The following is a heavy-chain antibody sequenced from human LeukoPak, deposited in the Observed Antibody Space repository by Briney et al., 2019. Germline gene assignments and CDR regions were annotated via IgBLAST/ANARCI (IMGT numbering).Heavy chain of an antibody. Sequence: PGGSLRLSCAASGFTVSRNYMSWVRQAPGKGLEWVSVIYSGGSTYYADSVKGRFTISRHNSKNTLYLQMNSLRAEDTTVYYCARLLRSEIDIWGQGTMVTVSS. D-gene: IGHD5-12*01. J-gene: IGHJ3*02. V-gene: IGHV3-53*04. CDR3: ARLLRSEIDI. CDR1: GFTVSRNY. CDR2: IYSGGST.